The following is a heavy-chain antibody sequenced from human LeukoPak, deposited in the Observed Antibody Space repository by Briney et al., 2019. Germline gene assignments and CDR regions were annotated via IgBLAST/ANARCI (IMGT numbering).Heavy chain of an antibody. CDR3: ARGSDYYDSSGYI. CDR2: INPNSGGT. CDR1: GYTFSTYP. D-gene: IGHD3-22*01. J-gene: IGHJ3*02. Sequence: ASVKVSCKASGYTFSTYPINWVRQAPGQGLEWMGRINPNSGGTNYAQKFQGRVTMTRDTSISTAYMELSRLRSDDTAVYYCARGSDYYDSSGYIWGQGTMVTVSS. V-gene: IGHV1-2*06.